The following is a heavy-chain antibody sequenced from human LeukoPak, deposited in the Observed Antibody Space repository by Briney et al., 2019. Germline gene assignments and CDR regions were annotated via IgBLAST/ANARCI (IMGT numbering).Heavy chain of an antibody. Sequence: SETLSLTCTVSGGSISSYYWSWIRQPPRKGLEWIGYIYYSVSTNYNPSLKSRVTISVDTSKNQFSLKLSSVTAADTAVYYCARAATRYCSGGSCYRYRTYWYFDLWGRGTLVTVSS. J-gene: IGHJ2*01. V-gene: IGHV4-59*01. CDR2: IYYSVST. CDR3: ARAATRYCSGGSCYRYRTYWYFDL. CDR1: GGSISSYY. D-gene: IGHD2-15*01.